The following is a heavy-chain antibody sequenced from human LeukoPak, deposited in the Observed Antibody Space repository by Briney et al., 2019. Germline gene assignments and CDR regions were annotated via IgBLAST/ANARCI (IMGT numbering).Heavy chain of an antibody. CDR3: ARLDYYDSSGPRWFDP. CDR2: TYYRSKWYS. Sequence: SQTLSLTCAISGDSVSSSSAAWSWIRPSPSRGLEWLGRTYYRSKWYSDYAVSVKSRISINPDTSKNQFSLQLNSVTLEDTAVYYCARLDYYDSSGPRWFDPWGQGTLVTVSS. V-gene: IGHV6-1*01. D-gene: IGHD3-22*01. CDR1: GDSVSSSSAA. J-gene: IGHJ5*02.